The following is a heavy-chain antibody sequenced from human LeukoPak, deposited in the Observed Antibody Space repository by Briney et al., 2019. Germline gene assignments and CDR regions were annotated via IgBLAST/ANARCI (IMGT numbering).Heavy chain of an antibody. CDR2: IYYSGST. CDR3: ARDQGRGYSYGLRGVFDY. Sequence: SQTLSLTCTVSGGSISSGGYYWSWIRQHPRKGLEWIGYIYYSGSTYYNPSLKSRVTISVDTSKNQFSLKLSSVTAADTAVYYCARDQGRGYSYGLRGVFDYWGQGTLVTVSS. CDR1: GGSISSGGYY. V-gene: IGHV4-31*03. D-gene: IGHD5-18*01. J-gene: IGHJ4*02.